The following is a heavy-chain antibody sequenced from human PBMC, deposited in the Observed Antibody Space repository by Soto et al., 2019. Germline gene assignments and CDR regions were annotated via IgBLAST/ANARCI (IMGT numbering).Heavy chain of an antibody. Sequence: ASVKVSCKASGYTFTSYGISWARQAPGQGLEWMGWISAYNGNTNYAQKLQGRVTMTTDTSTSTAYMELRSLRSDDTAVYYCARTAYYYDSSGYLPLDYWGQGTLVTVSS. V-gene: IGHV1-18*01. CDR2: ISAYNGNT. D-gene: IGHD3-22*01. CDR1: GYTFTSYG. J-gene: IGHJ4*02. CDR3: ARTAYYYDSSGYLPLDY.